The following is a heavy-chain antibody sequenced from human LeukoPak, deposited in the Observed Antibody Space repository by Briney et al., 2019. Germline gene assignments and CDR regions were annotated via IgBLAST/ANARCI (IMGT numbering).Heavy chain of an antibody. CDR2: ISGSGGST. CDR3: AKDYADSSGWYRAFDI. J-gene: IGHJ3*02. V-gene: IGHV3-23*01. Sequence: GGSLRLPCAASGFTFSSYAMSWVRQAPGKGLEWVSAISGSGGSTYYADSVKGRFTISRDNSKNTLYLQMNSLRAEGTAVYYCAKDYADSSGWYRAFDIWGQGTMVTVSS. D-gene: IGHD6-19*01. CDR1: GFTFSSYA.